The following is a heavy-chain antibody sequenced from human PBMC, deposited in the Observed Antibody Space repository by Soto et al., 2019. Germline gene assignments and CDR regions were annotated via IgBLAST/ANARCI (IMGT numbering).Heavy chain of an antibody. CDR2: IIPIFCTA. CDR3: ASDPRYCTNGLCYTTGSYYYYYGMYV. J-gene: IGHJ6*02. CDR1: GGTFSSYA. V-gene: IGHV1-69*13. D-gene: IGHD2-8*01. Sequence: SVKVSCKASGGTFSSYAISWVRQAPGQGLEWMGGIIPIFCTANYAQKFQGRVTITADESTSTAYMELSSLRSEDTAVYYCASDPRYCTNGLCYTTGSYYYYYGMYVWGQGTTVTVSS.